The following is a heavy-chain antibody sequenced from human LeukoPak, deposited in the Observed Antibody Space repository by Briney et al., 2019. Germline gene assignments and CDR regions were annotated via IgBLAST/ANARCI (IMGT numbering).Heavy chain of an antibody. Sequence: SETLSLTCTVSGGSISSSSNYWGWIRQPPGKGLEWIGSIYYSGTTYYNPSLRSRVTISVDKSKNQLSLRLTSVTAADTAVYYCARDNGAIRAYYYHGMDVWGQGTTVTVSS. CDR1: GGSISSSSNY. V-gene: IGHV4-39*07. J-gene: IGHJ6*02. D-gene: IGHD2-8*01. CDR3: ARDNGAIRAYYYHGMDV. CDR2: IYYSGTT.